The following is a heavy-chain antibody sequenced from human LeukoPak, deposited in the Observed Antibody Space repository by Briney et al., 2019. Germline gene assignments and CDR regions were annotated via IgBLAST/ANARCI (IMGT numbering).Heavy chain of an antibody. D-gene: IGHD2-2*01. Sequence: SETLSLTCTVSGGSISSGDYYWSWIRQPPGKGLEWIGYIYYSGSTYYNPSLKSRVTISVDTSKNQFSLKLSSVTAADTAVYYGARDRGGYQLSSSWFDPWGQGTLVTVSS. CDR1: GGSISSGDYY. CDR2: IYYSGST. CDR3: ARDRGGYQLSSSWFDP. J-gene: IGHJ5*02. V-gene: IGHV4-30-4*01.